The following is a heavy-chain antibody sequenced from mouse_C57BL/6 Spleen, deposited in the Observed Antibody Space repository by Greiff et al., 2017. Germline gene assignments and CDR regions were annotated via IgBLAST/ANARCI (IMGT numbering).Heavy chain of an antibody. CDR3: ARRGDGYYEYFDV. CDR1: GYAFTNYL. J-gene: IGHJ1*03. CDR2: INPGSGGT. Sequence: QVHVKQSGAELVRPGTSVKVSCKASGYAFTNYLIEWVKQRPGQGLEWIGVINPGSGGTNYNEKFKGKATLTADKSSSTAYMQLSSLTSEDSAVYFCARRGDGYYEYFDVWGTGTTVTVSS. D-gene: IGHD2-3*01. V-gene: IGHV1-54*01.